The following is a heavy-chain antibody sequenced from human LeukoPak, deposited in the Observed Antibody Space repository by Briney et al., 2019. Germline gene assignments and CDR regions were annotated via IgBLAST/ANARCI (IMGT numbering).Heavy chain of an antibody. CDR1: GGTFSTYA. D-gene: IGHD3-10*01. V-gene: IGHV1-69*13. J-gene: IGHJ3*02. Sequence: SVKVSCKTSGGTFSTYAISWVRQAPGQGLEWMGGIIPIFGTANYAQKFQGRVTITADESTSTAYMELSSLRSEDTAVYYCARPGAPAFDIWGQGTMVTVSS. CDR3: ARPGAPAFDI. CDR2: IIPIFGTA.